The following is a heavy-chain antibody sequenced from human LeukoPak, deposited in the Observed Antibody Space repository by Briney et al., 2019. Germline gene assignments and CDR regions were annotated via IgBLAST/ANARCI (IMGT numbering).Heavy chain of an antibody. CDR1: GGSISSSNYY. J-gene: IGHJ4*02. CDR3: ARGVADRHVVVTATGRYFDY. CDR2: IYYRGST. D-gene: IGHD2-21*02. V-gene: IGHV4-39*07. Sequence: SETLSLTCSVSGGSISSSNYYWGWIRQSPGKGLEWIGSIYYRGSTYYNPSLKSRLTISVDTSKNQFSLRLSSVTAADTAVYYCARGVADRHVVVTATGRYFDYWGQGTLVTVSS.